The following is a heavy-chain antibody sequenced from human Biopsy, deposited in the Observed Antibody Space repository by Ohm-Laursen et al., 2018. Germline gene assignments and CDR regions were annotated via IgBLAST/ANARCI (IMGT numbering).Heavy chain of an antibody. V-gene: IGHV4-4*08. CDR2: ISSTGYT. J-gene: IGHJ4*02. CDR1: GESFNGYY. CDR3: AKGRNDNGGMYFGS. D-gene: IGHD4-23*01. Sequence: SDTLSLTCVVYGESFNGYYWSWIRQTPGKGLEWIGFISSTGYTSYIPSLKSRVTISVGTSRRQSSLKMRSVTAADTAVYYCAKGRNDNGGMYFGSWGQGTLVTVSS.